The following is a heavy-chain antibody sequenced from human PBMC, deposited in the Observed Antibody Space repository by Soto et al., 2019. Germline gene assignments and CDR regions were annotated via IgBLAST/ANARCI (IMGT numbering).Heavy chain of an antibody. V-gene: IGHV4-34*01. D-gene: IGHD2-8*01. CDR3: ARRAVLSYYMDV. CDR2: INHSGST. CDR1: GGSVSSGSYY. J-gene: IGHJ6*03. Sequence: SETLSLTCAVYGGSVSSGSYYWSWIRQPPGKGLEWIGEINHSGSTNYNPSLKSRVTISVDTSKNQFSLKLSSVTAADTAVYYCARRAVLSYYMDVWGKGTTVTVSS.